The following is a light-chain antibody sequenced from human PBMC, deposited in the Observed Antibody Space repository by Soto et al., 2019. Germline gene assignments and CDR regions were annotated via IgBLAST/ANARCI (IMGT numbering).Light chain of an antibody. J-gene: IGKJ5*01. CDR3: QQSYSIPIT. Sequence: IQMTQSASSVSASFGDRATITFRASQSISSSLNWYQQKPGKAPKLLTYAASSLQSGVPSRFSGSGSGTDFTLTISSLQPEDFATYYCQQSYSIPITFGQGTRLEIK. CDR1: QSISSS. CDR2: AAS. V-gene: IGKV1-39*01.